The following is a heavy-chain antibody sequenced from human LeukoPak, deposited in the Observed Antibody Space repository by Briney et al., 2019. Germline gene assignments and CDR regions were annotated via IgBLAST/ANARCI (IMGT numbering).Heavy chain of an antibody. J-gene: IGHJ4*02. D-gene: IGHD5-18*01. CDR3: ARSEKDLPLWLNPRSVGPFYDY. V-gene: IGHV3-11*03. CDR2: IIRMISYT. CDR1: GFTFSDYY. Sequence: GGSLRLSWAAAGFTFSDYYVSWIGQAPGKGREWVSYIIRMISYTNYADSGKGRFTITRDNAKNSLYLQMNSMSTEDTAVYYCARSEKDLPLWLNPRSVGPFYDYWGQGTLVTVSS.